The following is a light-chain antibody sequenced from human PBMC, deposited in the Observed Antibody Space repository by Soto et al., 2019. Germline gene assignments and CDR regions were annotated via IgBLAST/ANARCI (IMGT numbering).Light chain of an antibody. J-gene: IGLJ1*01. CDR1: SSDVGGYNY. CDR2: EVN. V-gene: IGLV2-8*01. CDR3: SSYAGNKGYV. Sequence: QSALTQPPSASGSPGQSVTISCTGSSSDVGGYNYVSWYQQHPGKAPKLMIYEVNKRPSWVPDRFSGSKSGNTASLTVSGLQAEDEAHYYCSSYAGNKGYVFGTGTKLTVL.